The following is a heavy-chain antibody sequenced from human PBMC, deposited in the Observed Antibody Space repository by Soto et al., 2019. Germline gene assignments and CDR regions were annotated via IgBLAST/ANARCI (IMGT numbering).Heavy chain of an antibody. J-gene: IGHJ4*02. CDR1: GGTFSSYA. V-gene: IGHV1-69*12. Sequence: QVQLVQSGAEVKKPGSSVKVSCKASGGTFSSYAISWVRQTPGPGLEWMGGIIPIFGTANYAQKFKGRVTITADESTSTAYMELSSLRPEDTDVYYFATCIGFGELTPFDYWGQGNLVTVSS. CDR2: IIPIFGTA. CDR3: ATCIGFGELTPFDY. D-gene: IGHD3-10*01.